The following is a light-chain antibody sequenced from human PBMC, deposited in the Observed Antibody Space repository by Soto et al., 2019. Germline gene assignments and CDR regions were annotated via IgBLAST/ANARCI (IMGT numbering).Light chain of an antibody. CDR1: SSDVGGYNY. CDR2: EVN. J-gene: IGLJ1*01. CDR3: SSYAGSNNFGV. V-gene: IGLV2-8*01. Sequence: QSALTQPPSASGSPGQSVTLSCTGTSSDVGGYNYVSWYQQHPGKAPKLMIYEVNKRPSGVPDRFSGSKSGNTASLTVSGLQAEDEAYYYCSSYAGSNNFGVFGTGTKLTVL.